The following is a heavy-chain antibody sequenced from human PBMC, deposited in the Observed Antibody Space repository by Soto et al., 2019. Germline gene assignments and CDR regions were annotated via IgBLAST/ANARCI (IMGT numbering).Heavy chain of an antibody. CDR3: ARGTDSSGYKYYFDY. CDR2: INHSGST. Sequence: PSETLSLTCAVYGGSFSGYYWSWIRQPPGKGLEWIGEINHSGSTNYNPSLKSRVTISVDTSKNQFSLKLSSVTAADTAVYYCARGTDSSGYKYYFDYWGQGTLVTVSS. J-gene: IGHJ4*02. V-gene: IGHV4-34*01. CDR1: GGSFSGYY. D-gene: IGHD3-22*01.